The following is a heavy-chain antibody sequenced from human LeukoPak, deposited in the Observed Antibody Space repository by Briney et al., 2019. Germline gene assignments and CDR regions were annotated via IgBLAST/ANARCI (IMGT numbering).Heavy chain of an antibody. J-gene: IGHJ4*02. CDR1: GGSISSYY. CDR3: ARHVTRVRGYFDY. CDR2: IYYSGST. Sequence: SETLSLTCTVSGGSISSYYWSWIRQPPGKRLEWIGYIYYSGSTDYNPSLKSRVTISVDTSKNQFSLKLSSVTAADTAVYYCARHVTRVRGYFDYWGQGTLVTVSS. V-gene: IGHV4-59*01. D-gene: IGHD3-10*01.